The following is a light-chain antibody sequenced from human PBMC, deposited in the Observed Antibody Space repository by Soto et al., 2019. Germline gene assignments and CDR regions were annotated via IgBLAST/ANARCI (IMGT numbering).Light chain of an antibody. CDR3: QQYGSSPGT. Sequence: EIVLTQSPGTLSLSPGERATLSCRASQSVTSTYLAWYQQKPGQPPRLLIYGASSRATGTPDRFSGSGSGTDFTLTISRLEPEDSALYYCQQYGSSPGTFGQGTKVDIK. J-gene: IGKJ1*01. V-gene: IGKV3-20*01. CDR2: GAS. CDR1: QSVTSTY.